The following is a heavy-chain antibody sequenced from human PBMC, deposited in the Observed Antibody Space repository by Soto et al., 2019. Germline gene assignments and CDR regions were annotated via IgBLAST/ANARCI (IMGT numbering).Heavy chain of an antibody. CDR2: IKQDGGEK. CDR3: ARETGFLRNLLYCNDTTCAEDY. J-gene: IGHJ4*02. V-gene: IGHV3-7*01. D-gene: IGHD2-8*02. CDR1: GFTFSSYW. Sequence: EVQLVESGGGLVQPGESLRLSCAASGFTFSSYWMTWVRQAPGKGLEWVANIKQDGGEKYYLDSVKCRFTISRDNAKNSLYLQMNSLRIEHTAVYYCARETGFLRNLLYCNDTTCAEDYWGQGALVTVSS.